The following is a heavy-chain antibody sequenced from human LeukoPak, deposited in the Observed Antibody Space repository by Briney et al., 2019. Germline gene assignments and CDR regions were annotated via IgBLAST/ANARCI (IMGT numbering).Heavy chain of an antibody. CDR3: ARGGETTWIDY. J-gene: IGHJ4*02. Sequence: ASVKVSCKASGYTFTTYAMHWVRQAPGQRLEWMGWINAGNGNTKYSQNFQDRVTITRDTSASTAYMELSSLRPEDTAVYYCARGGETTWIDYWGQGTLVTVSS. CDR2: INAGNGNT. CDR1: GYTFTTYA. V-gene: IGHV1-3*01. D-gene: IGHD3-10*01.